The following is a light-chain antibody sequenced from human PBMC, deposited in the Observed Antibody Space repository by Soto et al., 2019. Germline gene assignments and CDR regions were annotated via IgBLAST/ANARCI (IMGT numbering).Light chain of an antibody. CDR3: QQRTKRFT. J-gene: IGKJ5*01. CDR1: QSVSSN. Sequence: EIVMTQSPATLSVSPGERATLSCRAGQSVSSNLAWYQQKPGQAPRLLIYGASTRATGIPARFSGSGSGTDFTLTISSLEPEDFAVYYCQQRTKRFTFGQGTRLEIK. CDR2: GAS. V-gene: IGKV3-15*01.